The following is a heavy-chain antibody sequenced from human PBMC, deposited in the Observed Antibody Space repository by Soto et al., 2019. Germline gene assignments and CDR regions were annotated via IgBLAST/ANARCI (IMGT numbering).Heavy chain of an antibody. CDR1: GFTFSSYR. J-gene: IGHJ5*02. CDR3: ASEGHRLNWFDH. Sequence: EVQLVESGGGLVQPGGSLRLSCAASGFTFSSYRMKWVRQSPGKGLELVSYISSSSRTTYYADSVKGRFTISGDTAKNPLYLQLSTLRAEDTAVYYCASEGHRLNWFDHWGQGTLVTVSS. CDR2: ISSSSRTT. V-gene: IGHV3-48*01. D-gene: IGHD3-16*02.